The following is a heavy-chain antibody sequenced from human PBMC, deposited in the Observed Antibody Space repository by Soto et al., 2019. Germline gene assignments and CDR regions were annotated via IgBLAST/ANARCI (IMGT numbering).Heavy chain of an antibody. V-gene: IGHV4-59*01. CDR3: ARGGYSYGYYYYYGMDV. D-gene: IGHD5-18*01. Sequence: SETLSLTCTVSGGSISSYYWSWIRQPPGKGLEWIGYIYYSGSTNYNPSLKSRVTISVDTSKNQFSLKLSSVTAADTAMYYCARGGYSYGYYYYYGMDVWGQGTTVTVSS. CDR2: IYYSGST. J-gene: IGHJ6*02. CDR1: GGSISSYY.